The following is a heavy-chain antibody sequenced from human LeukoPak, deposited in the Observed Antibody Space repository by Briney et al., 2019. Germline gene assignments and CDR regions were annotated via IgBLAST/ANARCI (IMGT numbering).Heavy chain of an antibody. CDR2: IYTGGGT. J-gene: IGHJ6*03. V-gene: IGHV4-4*07. CDR1: GCSFSSYY. D-gene: IGHD6-19*01. Sequence: SGSLCLTCTASGCSFSSYYWSWIRQPAGKGLEWIARIYTGGGTNYNASLKSRVTMSVDTSKNQFSLKLSTVTAADTAVYYCARHHSSCWNGQGTMVDYMEVWGKGTTVTISS. CDR3: ARHHSSCWNGQGTMVDYMEV.